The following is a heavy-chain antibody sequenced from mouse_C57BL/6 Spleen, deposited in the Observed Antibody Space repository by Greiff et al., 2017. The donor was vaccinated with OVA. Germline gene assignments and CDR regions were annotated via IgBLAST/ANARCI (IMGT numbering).Heavy chain of an antibody. Sequence: EVKLVESGGGLVKPGGSLKLSCAASGFTFPDYGMHWVRQAPEKGLEWVAYISSGSSTIYYADTVKGRFTITGDNAKNTVYLQMKSLRSEDTAVYYCARTATVDSMDYWGQGTSVTVSS. CDR3: ARTATVDSMDY. J-gene: IGHJ4*01. CDR1: GFTFPDYG. D-gene: IGHD1-1*01. CDR2: ISSGSSTI. V-gene: IGHV5-17*01.